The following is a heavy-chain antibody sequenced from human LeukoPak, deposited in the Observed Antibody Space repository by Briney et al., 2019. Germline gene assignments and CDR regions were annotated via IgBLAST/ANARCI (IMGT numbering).Heavy chain of an antibody. CDR3: ASGSYYDILTGYYMVAFDI. J-gene: IGHJ3*02. CDR1: AGSISSGGYY. CDR2: IYYSGST. Sequence: SQTLSLTCTVPAGSISSGGYYWTWIRQHPGKGLEWIGYIYYSGSTYYNPSLKSRVTISVDTSKNQLSLKLSSVTAADTAVYYCASGSYYDILTGYYMVAFDIWGQGTMVTVSS. V-gene: IGHV4-31*03. D-gene: IGHD3-9*01.